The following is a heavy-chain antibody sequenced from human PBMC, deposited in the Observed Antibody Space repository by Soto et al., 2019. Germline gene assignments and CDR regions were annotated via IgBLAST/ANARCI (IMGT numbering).Heavy chain of an antibody. V-gene: IGHV3-23*01. CDR1: GFIFSSYA. D-gene: IGHD5-12*01. CDR2: ISGSGDNT. CDR3: AKVEAYDSPGLYFDY. Sequence: GGSLRLSCAASGFIFSSYAMSWVRQAPGKGLEWVSGISGSGDNTYYADSVKGRFTISRDNSKNTLYLQMNSLRAEYKAVYYCAKVEAYDSPGLYFDYWGQGTPVTVSS. J-gene: IGHJ4*02.